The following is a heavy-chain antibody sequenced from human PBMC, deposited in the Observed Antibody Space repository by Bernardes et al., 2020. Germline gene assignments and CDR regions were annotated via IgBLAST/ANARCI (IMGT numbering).Heavy chain of an antibody. D-gene: IGHD2-15*01. CDR1: VGSMRISSYY. Sequence: LSITCTDSVGSMRISSYYCGWIRPTRGKGLEWIGSIYYSGSTYYNPSLQSRVTISVDTSKNQFSLKLSSVTAADTAVYYCARHRLAAAGGYYFDYWGQGTLVTVSS. CDR3: ARHRLAAAGGYYFDY. CDR2: IYYSGST. J-gene: IGHJ4*02. V-gene: IGHV4-39*01.